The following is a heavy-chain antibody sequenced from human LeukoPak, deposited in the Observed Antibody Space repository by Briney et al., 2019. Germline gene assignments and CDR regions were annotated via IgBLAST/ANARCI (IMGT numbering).Heavy chain of an antibody. CDR1: GYSFTSYW. V-gene: IGHV5-51*01. D-gene: IGHD2-15*01. CDR3: ARRARYCSGGSCLDY. CDR2: IYPGDSDT. Sequence: GESLEISCKGSGYSFTSYWIGWVRQMPGKGLEWMGIIYPGDSDTRYSPSFQGQVTISADKSISTAYLQWSSLKASDTAMYYCARRARYCSGGSCLDYWGQGTLVTVSS. J-gene: IGHJ4*02.